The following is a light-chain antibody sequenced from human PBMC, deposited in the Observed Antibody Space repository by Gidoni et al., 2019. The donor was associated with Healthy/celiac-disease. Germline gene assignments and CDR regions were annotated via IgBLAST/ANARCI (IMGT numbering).Light chain of an antibody. CDR3: SSDTSSSTG. V-gene: IGLV2-14*01. J-gene: IGLJ2*01. CDR2: GFS. Sequence: QPALTHPASVSGSPGQSITISCPGTSRDVGCYTYVSWYQQHPGKAPKLMIYGFSNRPSGVSNRFSGSKSSNTASLTISELQAEDEADYYCSSDTSSSTGFGGGTKLTVL. CDR1: SRDVGCYTY.